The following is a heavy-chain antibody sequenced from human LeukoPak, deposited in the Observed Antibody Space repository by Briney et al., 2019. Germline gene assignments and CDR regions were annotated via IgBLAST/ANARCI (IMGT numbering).Heavy chain of an antibody. Sequence: SGPLSPPLPVSGGPISSYYWGWVRPPPREGPGGVWGIYYSGSTNYNPSLKSRVTISVDTSKNQFSLKLSSVTAADTAVYYCARHVLNSYGDYADYFDYWGQGTLVTVSS. CDR2: IYYSGST. CDR1: GGPISSYY. V-gene: IGHV4-59*08. CDR3: ARHVLNSYGDYADYFDY. J-gene: IGHJ4*02. D-gene: IGHD4-17*01.